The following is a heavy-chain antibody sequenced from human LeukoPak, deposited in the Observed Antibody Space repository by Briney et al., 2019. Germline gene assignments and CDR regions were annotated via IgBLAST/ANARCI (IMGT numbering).Heavy chain of an antibody. CDR3: ARVAQWEPIGFDY. CDR1: GGTFSSYA. V-gene: IGHV1-69*13. D-gene: IGHD1-26*01. CDR2: IIPIFGTA. Sequence: GASVKVSCKASGGTFSSYAISWVRQAPGQGLEWMGGIIPIFGTANHAQKFQGRVTITADESTSTAYMELSSLRSEDTAVYYCARVAQWEPIGFDYWGQGTLVTVSS. J-gene: IGHJ4*02.